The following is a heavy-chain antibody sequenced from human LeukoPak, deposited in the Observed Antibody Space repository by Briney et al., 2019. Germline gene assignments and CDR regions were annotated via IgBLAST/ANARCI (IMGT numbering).Heavy chain of an antibody. CDR1: GGSISSYY. CDR2: IYYSGST. D-gene: IGHD2-21*01. V-gene: IGHV4-59*08. Sequence: SEALSLICTVSGGSISSYYWSWIRQPPGKGLEWIGYIYYSGSTNYNPSLKSRVTISVDTSKNQFSLKLSSVTAADTAVYYCARRRVIPPHYFDYWGQGTLVTVSS. J-gene: IGHJ4*02. CDR3: ARRRVIPPHYFDY.